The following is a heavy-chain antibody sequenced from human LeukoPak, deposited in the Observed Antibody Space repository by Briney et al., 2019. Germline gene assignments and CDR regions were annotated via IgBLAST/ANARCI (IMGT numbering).Heavy chain of an antibody. D-gene: IGHD6-13*01. Sequence: ASETLTLTCTVSGYSISSGYYWGWIRQPPGKGLEGIGSIYHSGSTYYNPSLKSRVAISVDTSKNQFSLKLSSVTAADTPVYYCARSGAAAVVGGADYWGQGTLVTVSS. J-gene: IGHJ4*02. CDR1: GYSISSGYY. CDR2: IYHSGST. V-gene: IGHV4-38-2*02. CDR3: ARSGAAAVVGGADY.